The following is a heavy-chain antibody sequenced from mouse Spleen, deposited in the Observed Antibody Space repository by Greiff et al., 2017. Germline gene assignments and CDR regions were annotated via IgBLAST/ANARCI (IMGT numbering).Heavy chain of an antibody. CDR2: IDPEDGDT. CDR3: TTSH. CDR1: GFNIKDYY. J-gene: IGHJ3*01. V-gene: IGHV14-1*01. Sequence: EVKLVESGAELVRPGASVKLSCTASGFNIKDYYMHWVKQRPEQGLEWIGRIDPEDGDTEYASKFQGKATITADTSSNTAYLQLSSLTSEDTAVYYCTTSHWGQGTLVTVSA.